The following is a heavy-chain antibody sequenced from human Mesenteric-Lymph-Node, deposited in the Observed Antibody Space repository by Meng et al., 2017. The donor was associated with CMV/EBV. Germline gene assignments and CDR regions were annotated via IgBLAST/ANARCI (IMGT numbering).Heavy chain of an antibody. D-gene: IGHD1-14*01. V-gene: IGHV4-34*01. J-gene: IGHJ4*02. Sequence: QVQLQQWGAGLFKPSENLSLTCAIYGGSFSAYYWNGIRQPPGKGLEWIGEINHSGSTNYNPSLKSRITIAVDTSKNHFSLKLTSVTAADTAVYFCASLAPLNNTKDKIPSGYWGQGTLVTVSS. CDR3: ASLAPLNNTKDKIPSGY. CDR2: INHSGST. CDR1: GGSFSAYY.